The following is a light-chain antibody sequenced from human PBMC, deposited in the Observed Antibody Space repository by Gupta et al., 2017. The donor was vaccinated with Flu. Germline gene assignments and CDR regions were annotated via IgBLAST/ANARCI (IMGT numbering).Light chain of an antibody. V-gene: IGLV2-14*01. CDR3: SSYTSGSTFYV. CDR1: SSDVGRSDY. J-gene: IGLJ1*01. Sequence: QSXLTQPXSVSXXXGQSITISCXGTSSDVGRSDYVSWYQQHPDKAPKLIIYDVTNRPSGVSSRFSGSKSGNTASLTISGLQAEDETDYYCSSYTSGSTFYVFGTGTKVTVL. CDR2: DVT.